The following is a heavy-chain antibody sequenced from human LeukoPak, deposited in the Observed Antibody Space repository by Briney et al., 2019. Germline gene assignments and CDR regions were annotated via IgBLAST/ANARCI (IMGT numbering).Heavy chain of an antibody. CDR2: IRDEGSNK. CDR3: AKDMAATLDY. D-gene: IGHD6-25*01. Sequence: GGSLRLSCAASGFTFSSYGMHWVRQAPGKGLEGVAFIRDEGSNKYYGDSVKGRFTISRDNYKNTLYLQMNSLRAEDTAAYYCAKDMAATLDYWGQGTLVTVSS. J-gene: IGHJ4*02. CDR1: GFTFSSYG. V-gene: IGHV3-30*02.